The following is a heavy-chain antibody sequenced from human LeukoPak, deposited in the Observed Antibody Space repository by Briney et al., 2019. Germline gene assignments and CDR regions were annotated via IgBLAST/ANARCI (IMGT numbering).Heavy chain of an antibody. Sequence: PSETLSLTCSVSVGSISSYYWSWIRQPPGKGLEWIGYIYYSGSTNYNPSLKSRVTISVDTSKNQFSLKLSSVTAADTAVYYCARAQVGDSSWHFDYWGQGTLVTVSS. CDR1: VGSISSYY. V-gene: IGHV4-59*01. CDR3: ARAQVGDSSWHFDY. CDR2: IYYSGST. D-gene: IGHD6-13*01. J-gene: IGHJ4*02.